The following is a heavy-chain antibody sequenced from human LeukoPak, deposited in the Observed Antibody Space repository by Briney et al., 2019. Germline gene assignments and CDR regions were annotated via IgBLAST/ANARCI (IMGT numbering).Heavy chain of an antibody. J-gene: IGHJ3*02. CDR3: ALGARGAFDI. CDR2: VYYSGCT. Sequence: PSETLSLTRTVSGGSLSSYYWSWILQPPGKGLESIGYVYYSGCTHYNPPLKSRVTISVDTSKNQFSLKLSSVTAADTAVYYCALGARGAFDIWGQGTMVSV. V-gene: IGHV4-59*01. CDR1: GGSLSSYY. D-gene: IGHD3-16*01.